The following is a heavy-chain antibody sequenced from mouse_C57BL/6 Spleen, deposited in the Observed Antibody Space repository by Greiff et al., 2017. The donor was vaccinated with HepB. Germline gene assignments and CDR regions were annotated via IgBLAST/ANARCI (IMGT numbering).Heavy chain of an antibody. CDR2: ISYDGSN. V-gene: IGHV3-6*01. J-gene: IGHJ3*01. D-gene: IGHD2-4*01. CDR1: GYSITSGYY. CDR3: ARDNDYATGDAWFAY. Sequence: EVKLVESGPGLVKPSQSLSLTCSVTGYSITSGYYWNWIRQFPGNKLEWMGYISYDGSNNYNPSLKNRISITRDTSKNQFFLKLNSVTTEDTATYYCARDNDYATGDAWFAYWGQGTLVTVSA.